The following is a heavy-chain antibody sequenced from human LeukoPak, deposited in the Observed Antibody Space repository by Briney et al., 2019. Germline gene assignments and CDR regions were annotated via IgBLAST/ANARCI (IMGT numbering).Heavy chain of an antibody. CDR1: GFTFSSYG. J-gene: IGHJ3*01. CDR3: ARDRSTDAFDV. Sequence: GRSLRLSCAASGFTFSSYGMHWVRQAPGKGLEWVAVIWYDGNNKYYEDSVKGRFTISRDNSKNTLYLQMNSLRAEDTAVYYCARDRSTDAFDVWGQGTMVIVSS. V-gene: IGHV3-33*08. CDR2: IWYDGNNK. D-gene: IGHD5/OR15-5a*01.